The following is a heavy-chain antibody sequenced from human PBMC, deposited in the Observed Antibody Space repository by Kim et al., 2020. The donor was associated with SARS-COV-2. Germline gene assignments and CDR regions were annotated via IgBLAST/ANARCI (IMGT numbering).Heavy chain of an antibody. Sequence: DSGKGRFTISRDNVKNTVYLQMNDLRAEDTAVYFCATGIPTPVHDYVPFDYWGPGTLVTVSS. CDR3: ATGIPTPVHDYVPFDY. D-gene: IGHD4-17*01. J-gene: IGHJ4*02. V-gene: IGHV3-23*01.